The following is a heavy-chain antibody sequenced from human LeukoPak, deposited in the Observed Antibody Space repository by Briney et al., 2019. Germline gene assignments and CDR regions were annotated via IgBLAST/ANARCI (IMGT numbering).Heavy chain of an antibody. V-gene: IGHV4-34*01. D-gene: IGHD2-2*01. CDR1: GGSFSGYY. CDR3: ARGTPALRYCSSTSCPYARGWFDP. Sequence: SETLSLTCAVYGGSFSGYYWSWLRQPPGKGLEWIGEINHSGSTNYNPSLKSRVTISVDTSKNQFSLKLSSVTAADTAVYYCARGTPALRYCSSTSCPYARGWFDPWGQGTLVTVSS. CDR2: INHSGST. J-gene: IGHJ5*02.